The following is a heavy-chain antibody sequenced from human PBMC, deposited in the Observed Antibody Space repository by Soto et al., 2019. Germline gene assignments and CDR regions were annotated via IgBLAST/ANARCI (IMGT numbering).Heavy chain of an antibody. CDR1: GYSFTNYW. V-gene: IGHV5-51*01. Sequence: GESLKISCKGSGYSFTNYWIGWVRQMSGKGLEWMGITFHGNSETRYSPSFQGHVTISADRSISTVYLQWNSLKASDTALYYCARSRYYHTTGYYPFYCYYYGMDVWGQATTDNVSS. J-gene: IGHJ6*02. D-gene: IGHD3-22*01. CDR2: TFHGNSET. CDR3: ARSRYYHTTGYYPFYCYYYGMDV.